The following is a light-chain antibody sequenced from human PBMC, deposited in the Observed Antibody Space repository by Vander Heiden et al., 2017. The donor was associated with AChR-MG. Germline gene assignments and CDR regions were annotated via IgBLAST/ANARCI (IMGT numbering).Light chain of an antibody. Sequence: IQMAQSPSTLSASVGDRVTITCRASQNINTWLAWYQQKPGKAPKLLIYKASSLQSGVPSRFSGSGFGTEFALTINSLQPDDFATYYCQQVEAYPLTFGGRTKVEIK. CDR2: KAS. V-gene: IGKV1-5*03. J-gene: IGKJ4*01. CDR3: QQVEAYPLT. CDR1: QNINTW.